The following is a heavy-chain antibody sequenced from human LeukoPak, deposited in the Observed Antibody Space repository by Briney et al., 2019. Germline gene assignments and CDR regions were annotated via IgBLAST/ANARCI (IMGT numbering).Heavy chain of an antibody. Sequence: PGRSLRLSCAASGFTFSSYGMHWVRQAPGKGLEWVAVISYDGSNKYYADSVKGRFTVSRDNSKNTLYLQMNSLRAEDTAVYYCAKDSRQGAVAGILGYWGQGTLVTVSS. CDR2: ISYDGSNK. D-gene: IGHD6-19*01. CDR1: GFTFSSYG. V-gene: IGHV3-30*18. J-gene: IGHJ4*02. CDR3: AKDSRQGAVAGILGY.